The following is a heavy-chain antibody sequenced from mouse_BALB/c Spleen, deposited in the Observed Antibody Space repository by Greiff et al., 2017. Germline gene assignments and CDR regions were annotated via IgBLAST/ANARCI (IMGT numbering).Heavy chain of an antibody. J-gene: IGHJ2*01. D-gene: IGHD4-1*01. V-gene: IGHV14-3*02. CDR3: ARLGLWDY. CDR2: IDPANGNT. Sequence: VHVKQSGAELVKPGASVKLSCTASGFNIKDTYMHWVKQRPEQGLEWIGRIDPANGNTKYDPKFQGKATITADTSSNTAYLQLSSLTSEDTAVYYCARLGLWDYWGQGTTLTVSS. CDR1: GFNIKDTY.